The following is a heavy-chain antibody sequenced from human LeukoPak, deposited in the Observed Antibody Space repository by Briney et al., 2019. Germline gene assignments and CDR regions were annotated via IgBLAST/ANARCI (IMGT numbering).Heavy chain of an antibody. CDR3: AGHRATVLDY. J-gene: IGHJ4*02. D-gene: IGHD4-17*01. V-gene: IGHV4-34*01. CDR1: GGSFSGYY. Sequence: SETLSLTCAVYGGSFSGYYWSWIRQPPGKGLEWIGEINHSGSTNYNPSLKSRVTISVDTSKNQFSLKLSSVTAADTAVYYCAGHRATVLDYWGQGTLVTVSS. CDR2: INHSGST.